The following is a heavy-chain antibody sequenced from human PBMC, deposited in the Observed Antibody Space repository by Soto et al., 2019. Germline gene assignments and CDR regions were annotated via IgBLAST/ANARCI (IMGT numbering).Heavy chain of an antibody. CDR1: GFTFSSYG. Sequence: QVQLVESGGGVVQPGRSLRLSCAASGFTFSSYGMHWVRQAPGKGLEWVAVIWYDGSNKYYADSVKGRFTISRDNSKNMLYLQMNSLRAEDTAVYYCARKPLLWFGEPPPYYYYYGMDVWGQGTTVTVSS. V-gene: IGHV3-33*01. CDR3: ARKPLLWFGEPPPYYYYYGMDV. J-gene: IGHJ6*02. D-gene: IGHD3-10*01. CDR2: IWYDGSNK.